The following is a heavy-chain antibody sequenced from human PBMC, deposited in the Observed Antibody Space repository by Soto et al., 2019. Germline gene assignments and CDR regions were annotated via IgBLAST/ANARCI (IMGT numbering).Heavy chain of an antibody. CDR1: GFTFSSYG. D-gene: IGHD6-13*01. Sequence: PGGSLRLSCAASGFTFSSYGMHWVRQAPGKGLEWVTVISYGGSNKYYADSVKGRFTISRDNSKNTLYLQMNSLRAEDTAVYYCAKEGIAAAGDAFDIWGQGTMVTVSS. V-gene: IGHV3-30*18. J-gene: IGHJ3*02. CDR3: AKEGIAAAGDAFDI. CDR2: ISYGGSNK.